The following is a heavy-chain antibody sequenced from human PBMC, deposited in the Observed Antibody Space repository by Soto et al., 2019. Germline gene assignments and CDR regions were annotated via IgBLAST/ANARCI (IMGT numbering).Heavy chain of an antibody. D-gene: IGHD3-9*01. Sequence: PSETLSLTCTVSGGSIATSSYYWAWIRQPPGMGLEWIGSIYYSGNTYYNPSLKSRVTISVDTSKNQFSLKLSSVTAADTAVYYCARDIPYYDILTGYSPGGWFDPWGQGTLVTVSS. CDR3: ARDIPYYDILTGYSPGGWFDP. V-gene: IGHV4-39*07. J-gene: IGHJ5*02. CDR2: IYYSGNT. CDR1: GGSIATSSYY.